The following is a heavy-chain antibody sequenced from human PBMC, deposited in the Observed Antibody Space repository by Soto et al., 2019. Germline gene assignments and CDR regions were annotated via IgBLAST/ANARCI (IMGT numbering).Heavy chain of an antibody. CDR2: IWYDGSNK. Sequence: GGSLRLSCAASGFTFSSYGMHWVRQAPGKGLEWVAVIWYDGSNKYYADSVKGRFTISRDNSKNTLYLQMNSLRAEDTAVYYCARVRSLLYGSGSYLWGQGTLVTVSS. D-gene: IGHD3-10*01. J-gene: IGHJ4*02. V-gene: IGHV3-33*01. CDR1: GFTFSSYG. CDR3: ARVRSLLYGSGSYL.